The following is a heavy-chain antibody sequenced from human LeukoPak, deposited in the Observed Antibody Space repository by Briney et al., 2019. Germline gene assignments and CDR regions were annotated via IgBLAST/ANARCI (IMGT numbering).Heavy chain of an antibody. D-gene: IGHD6-13*01. CDR3: ARDSLGIAPFDP. CDR1: GYTFSSYD. J-gene: IGHJ5*02. Sequence: ASVKVSCKASGYTFSSYDINWVRQATGQGLEWMGWMNPNSGNTGYAQKLQGRVTMTTDTSTSTAYMELRSLRSDDTAVYYCARDSLGIAPFDPWGQGTLVTVSS. V-gene: IGHV1-8*01. CDR2: MNPNSGNT.